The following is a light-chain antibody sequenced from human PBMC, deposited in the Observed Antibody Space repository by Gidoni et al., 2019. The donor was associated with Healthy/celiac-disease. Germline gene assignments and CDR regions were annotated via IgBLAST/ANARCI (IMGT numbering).Light chain of an antibody. CDR2: WTS. J-gene: IGKJ4*01. CDR1: QSVLSSSNNKTY. V-gene: IGKV4-1*01. CDR3: QQYYSTPLT. Sequence: DIVMTQSPDSLAVSLGERATINCKSSQSVLSSSNNKTYLAWYQQKPGQPPRLLIYWTSTRESGVPDRFSGSGSGTDFTLTISSLQAEDVAVYYCQQYYSTPLTFGGXTKVEIK.